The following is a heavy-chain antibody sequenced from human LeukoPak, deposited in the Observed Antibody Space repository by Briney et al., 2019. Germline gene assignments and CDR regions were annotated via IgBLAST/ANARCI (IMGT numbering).Heavy chain of an antibody. V-gene: IGHV5-51*01. CDR2: IYPGDPDT. J-gene: IGHJ6*03. D-gene: IGHD2-2*01. Sequence: GESLKISCNGSGYSFTSYWISWVRQMPGKGLVWMGVIYPGDPDTRYSPSFQGQVTISADKSISTAYLQWSSLKASDTAMYYCARHEYGYCSSTSCPQNYYYYMDVWGKGTTVTVSS. CDR3: ARHEYGYCSSTSCPQNYYYYMDV. CDR1: GYSFTSYW.